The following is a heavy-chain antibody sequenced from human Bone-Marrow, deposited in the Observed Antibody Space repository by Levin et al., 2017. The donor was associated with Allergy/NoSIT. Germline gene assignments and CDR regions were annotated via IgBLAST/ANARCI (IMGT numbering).Heavy chain of an antibody. D-gene: IGHD2-15*01. CDR3: ARDRVVASSGTYYYYGMAV. V-gene: IGHV4-59*01. CDR2: IYYSGST. J-gene: IGHJ6*02. Sequence: SETLSLTCIVSGASISSYHWSWIRQPPGKGLEWIGYIYYSGSTNYNPSLKSRVTMSVDTSRNQFPLTLNSVTAADTAVYYCARDRVVASSGTYYYYGMAVWGQGTTVTVSS. CDR1: GASISSYH.